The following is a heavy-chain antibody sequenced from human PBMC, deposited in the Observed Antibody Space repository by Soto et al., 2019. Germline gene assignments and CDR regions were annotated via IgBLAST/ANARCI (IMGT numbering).Heavy chain of an antibody. D-gene: IGHD5-18*01. CDR1: GYTFTRYA. J-gene: IGHJ4*02. CDR3: ARERVTAMGMGGNDY. Sequence: ASVKVSCKASGYTFTRYAFSWVRQAPRQGLEWMGWVSTYRGNTNYAQKFQGRVTMTTDTSTTTAYMELRSLRSDDTAIYYCARERVTAMGMGGNDYWGQGTLVTVSS. CDR2: VSTYRGNT. V-gene: IGHV1-18*01.